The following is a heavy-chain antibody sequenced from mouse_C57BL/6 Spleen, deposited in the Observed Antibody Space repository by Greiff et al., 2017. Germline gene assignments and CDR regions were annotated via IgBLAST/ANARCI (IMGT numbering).Heavy chain of an antibody. Sequence: VQLQQPGAELVKPGASVKMSCKASGYTFTSYWITWVKQRPGQGLEWIGDIYPGSGSTNYNEKFKSKATLTVDKSDSTAYMQLSSLTSEDSAVYYCARRLLRGYYYAMDYWGQGTSVTVSS. J-gene: IGHJ4*01. V-gene: IGHV1-55*01. CDR3: ARRLLRGYYYAMDY. CDR2: IYPGSGST. CDR1: GYTFTSYW. D-gene: IGHD1-1*01.